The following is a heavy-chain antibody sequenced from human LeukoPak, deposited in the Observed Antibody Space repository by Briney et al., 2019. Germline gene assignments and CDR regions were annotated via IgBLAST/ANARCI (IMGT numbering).Heavy chain of an antibody. Sequence: PSGTLSLTCAVSGSSISSANWWSWVRQPPGKGLEWIGEIHHSGTTTYSPSLKGRLTISVDKSKNQFFLTLNSVTAADTAVYFCTREGLNDYNNPTDAFDIWGQGTMVTVSS. J-gene: IGHJ3*02. CDR1: GSSISSANW. D-gene: IGHD4-11*01. V-gene: IGHV4-4*02. CDR3: TREGLNDYNNPTDAFDI. CDR2: IHHSGTT.